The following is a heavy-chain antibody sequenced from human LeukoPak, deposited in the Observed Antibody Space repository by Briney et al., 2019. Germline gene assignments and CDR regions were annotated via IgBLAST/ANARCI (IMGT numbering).Heavy chain of an antibody. CDR3: ARSQNYYGSGDY. CDR2: IYYTGST. CDR1: GDSVSNGNYY. V-gene: IGHV4-61*03. Sequence: SETLSLTCIVSGDSVSNGNYYWRWLRQPPGKALEWIGYIYYTGSTYYNPSLEGRVTISVDTSRNHFSVKLNSVTAAVTAVYYCARSQNYYGSGDYWSQGTLVTVSS. D-gene: IGHD3-10*01. J-gene: IGHJ4*02.